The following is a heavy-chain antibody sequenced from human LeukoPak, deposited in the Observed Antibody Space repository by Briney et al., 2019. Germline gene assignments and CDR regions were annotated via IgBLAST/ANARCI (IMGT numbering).Heavy chain of an antibody. CDR3: AXXXXXXXYDSSGYSPIYLDY. V-gene: IGHV1-18*01. CDR2: ISAYNGNT. J-gene: IGHJ4*02. D-gene: IGHD3-22*01. Sequence: GASVKVSCKASGYTFTTYGISWVRQAPGQGLEWMGWISAYNGNTNYAQKLQGRVTMTTDTSTSTAYMELRSLRSDDTAVYYCAXXXXXXXYDSSGYSPIYLDYWGQGTLVTVSS. CDR1: GYTFTTYG.